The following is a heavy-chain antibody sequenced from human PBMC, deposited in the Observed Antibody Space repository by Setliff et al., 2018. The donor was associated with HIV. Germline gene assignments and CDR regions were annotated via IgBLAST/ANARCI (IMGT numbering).Heavy chain of an antibody. CDR2: INHSGST. CDR1: GGSFSGYY. V-gene: IGHV4-34*01. J-gene: IGHJ4*02. Sequence: NPSETLSLTCAVYGGSFSGYYWSWIRQPPGKGLEWIGEINHSGSTNYNPSLKSRVTISVDTSKNQFSLKLSSVTAADTAVYYCARVVTMVRGAYYFDYWGQGTLVTV. D-gene: IGHD3-10*01. CDR3: ARVVTMVRGAYYFDY.